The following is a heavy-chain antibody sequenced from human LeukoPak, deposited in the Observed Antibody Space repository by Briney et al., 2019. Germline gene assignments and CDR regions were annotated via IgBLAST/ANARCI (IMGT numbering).Heavy chain of an antibody. Sequence: QTGGSLRLSCAASGFTFSSYAMSWVRQAPGKGPEWVAHIKQDASQEYHVDSVKGRFTISRDNAKNSLYLQMNSLRAEDTAVYYCARGVVYPAWSGPHWSDYWGQGALVTVSS. CDR2: IKQDASQE. J-gene: IGHJ4*02. CDR3: ARGVVYPAWSGPHWSDY. CDR1: GFTFSSYA. D-gene: IGHD3-3*01. V-gene: IGHV3-7*01.